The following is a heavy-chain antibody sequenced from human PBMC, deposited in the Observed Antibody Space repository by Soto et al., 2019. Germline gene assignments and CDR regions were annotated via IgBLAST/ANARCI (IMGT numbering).Heavy chain of an antibody. V-gene: IGHV1-18*01. CDR1: GYIFHNYG. D-gene: IGHD3-10*01. CDR2: ISDYNGNT. CDR3: ESEWFYSGSESYSPPRYYGMDV. Sequence: GASVKVSCKTSGYIFHNYGISWVRQAPGQGLEWMGWISDYNGNTKYAQKFQGRVTMATDTSTRTAYMELRSLRSDDTAVYYCESEWFYSGSESYSPPRYYGMDVWGQGTTVTVSS. J-gene: IGHJ6*02.